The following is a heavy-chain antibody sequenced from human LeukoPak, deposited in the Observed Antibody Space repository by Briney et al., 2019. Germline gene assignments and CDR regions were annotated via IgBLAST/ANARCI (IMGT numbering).Heavy chain of an antibody. V-gene: IGHV3-23*01. Sequence: PGGSLRLSCAASGFTFSSYAMSWVRQAPGKGLEWVSAISGSGGSTYYADSVKGRFTISRDNSKNTLYLQMNSLRAEDTAVYYCATDGKYYYDSSNYYYFDYWGQGTLVTVSS. CDR3: ATDGKYYYDSSNYYYFDY. J-gene: IGHJ4*02. CDR2: ISGSGGST. D-gene: IGHD3-22*01. CDR1: GFTFSSYA.